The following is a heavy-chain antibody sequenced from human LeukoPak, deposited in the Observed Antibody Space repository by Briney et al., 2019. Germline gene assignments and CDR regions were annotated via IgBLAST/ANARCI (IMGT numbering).Heavy chain of an antibody. CDR2: IYYSGST. D-gene: IGHD1-1*01. CDR1: GGSISSGGYY. Sequence: SQTLSLTCTVSGGSISSGGYYWSWIRQHPGKGLEWIGYIYYSGSTYYNPSLKSRVTISVDTSKNQFSLKLSSVTAADTAMYYCARVMLERQVRWFDPWGQGTLVTVSS. J-gene: IGHJ5*02. CDR3: ARVMLERQVRWFDP. V-gene: IGHV4-31*03.